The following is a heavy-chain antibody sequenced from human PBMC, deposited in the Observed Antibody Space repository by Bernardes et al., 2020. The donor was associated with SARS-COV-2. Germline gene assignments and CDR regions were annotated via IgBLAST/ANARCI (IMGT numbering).Heavy chain of an antibody. D-gene: IGHD3-9*01. CDR2: IWYDGSNK. CDR3: ARDPTNYDILTGYYPAYYFDY. V-gene: IGHV3-33*01. CDR1: GFTFSSYG. Sequence: GGSLRLSCAASGFTFSSYGMHWVRQAPGKGLEWVAVIWYDGSNKYYADSVKGRFTISRDNSKNTLYLQMNSLRAEDTAVYYCARDPTNYDILTGYYPAYYFDYWGQGTLVTVSS. J-gene: IGHJ4*02.